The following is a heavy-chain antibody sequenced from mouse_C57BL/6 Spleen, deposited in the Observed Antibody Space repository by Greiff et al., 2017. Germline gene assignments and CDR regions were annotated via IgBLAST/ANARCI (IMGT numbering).Heavy chain of an antibody. Sequence: QVQLHQPGPELVKPGASVKMSCKASGYTFTNYCMHWVKQRHGQSLEWIGEIDPTYSYTNYNQKFKGKATLTVDKSSSTAYMQLRSLTSEDSAVYYCARNYFYAMDDWGKGTSVTVSS. V-gene: IGHV1-50*01. J-gene: IGHJ4*01. CDR2: IDPTYSYT. CDR3: ARNYFYAMDD. CDR1: GYTFTNYC.